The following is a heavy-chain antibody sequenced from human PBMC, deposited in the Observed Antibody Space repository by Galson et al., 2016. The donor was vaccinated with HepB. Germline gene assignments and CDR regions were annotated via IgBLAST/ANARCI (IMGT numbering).Heavy chain of an antibody. Sequence: SVKVSCKASGYTFTSHSVQWVRQAPGQSLEWMAWINPVNGNRKYSQKLEGRVTITRDTSANTVFMELSGLRHEDTAVYYCARDQGFGSGAFGVWGQGTLVTVSS. D-gene: IGHD3-10*01. CDR1: GYTFTSHS. CDR3: ARDQGFGSGAFGV. CDR2: INPVNGNR. J-gene: IGHJ3*01. V-gene: IGHV1-3*01.